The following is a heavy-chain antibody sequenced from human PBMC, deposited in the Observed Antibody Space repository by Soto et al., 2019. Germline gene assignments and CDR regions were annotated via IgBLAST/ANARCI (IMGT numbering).Heavy chain of an antibody. J-gene: IGHJ3*02. V-gene: IGHV3-21*01. CDR1: GFTFSRFS. D-gene: IGHD3-22*01. CDR3: ARDRYYYDSSGSPKPFDI. Sequence: LGESLKISCKGSGFTFSRFSMNWVRQAPGKGLEWVSSISSSSGHIYHADSVKGRFAISRDNAKNSLFLQMNSLGAEDTAVYYCARDRYYYDSSGSPKPFDIWGQGTKVTVSS. CDR2: ISSSSGHI.